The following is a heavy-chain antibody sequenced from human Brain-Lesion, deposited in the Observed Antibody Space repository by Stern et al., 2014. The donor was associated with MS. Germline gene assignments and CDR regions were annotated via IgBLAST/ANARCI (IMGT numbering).Heavy chain of an antibody. CDR3: ARDYGDLEFDL. D-gene: IGHD4-17*01. J-gene: IGHJ4*02. CDR2: IYASGNT. V-gene: IGHV4-61*02. CDR1: GGPISSHSYY. Sequence: QVQLVQSGPGLVKPSQTLSLTCTVSGGPISSHSYYWSWIRQPAGKGLEWIGRIYASGNTNYNPSLKRRVSISVDTSKNQLSLRLSSATASDTAVYYCARDYGDLEFDLWGQGTLVTVSS.